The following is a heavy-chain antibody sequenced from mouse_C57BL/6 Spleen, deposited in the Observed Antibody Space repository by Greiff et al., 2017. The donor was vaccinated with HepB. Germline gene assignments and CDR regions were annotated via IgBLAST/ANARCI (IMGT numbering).Heavy chain of an antibody. Sequence: QVQLKESGPGLVQPSQSLSITCTVSGFSLTSYGVHWVRQSPGKGLEWLGVIWSVGSTDYNAAFISRLSISKDNSKSQVFFKMNSLQADDTAIYYCARIGRGYAMDYWCQGTSVTVSS. CDR3: ARIGRGYAMDY. CDR2: IWSVGST. J-gene: IGHJ4*01. D-gene: IGHD2-14*01. V-gene: IGHV2-2*01. CDR1: GFSLTSYG.